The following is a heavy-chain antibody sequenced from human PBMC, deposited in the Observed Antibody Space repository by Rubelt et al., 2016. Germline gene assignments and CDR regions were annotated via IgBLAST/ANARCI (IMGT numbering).Heavy chain of an antibody. Sequence: QVQLVQSGAEVKKPGASVKVSCKASGYTFTSYGISWVRQAPGQGLEWMGWISAYNGNTNYAQKVQGTVTMTTDTSPSPAYMGRRSLRSDDAAVYYCAGDPHPVRGVIMTPTHRGQGTLVSVSS. CDR1: GYTFTSYG. V-gene: IGHV1-18*01. D-gene: IGHD3-10*01. J-gene: IGHJ4*02. CDR3: AGDPHPVRGVIMTPTH. CDR2: ISAYNGNT.